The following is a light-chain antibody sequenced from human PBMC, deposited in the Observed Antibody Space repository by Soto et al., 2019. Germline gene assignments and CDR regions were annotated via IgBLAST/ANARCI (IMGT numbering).Light chain of an antibody. CDR1: SSNIGSNY. Sequence: QAVVTQPPSASGTPGQRVTISCSGSSSNIGSNYVYWYQQLPGTAPKLLIYSNNQRPSGVPDRFSGSKSGTSASLAISGLRSEDGADYYCAAWDDSLSAWVFGGGTKLTVL. CDR3: AAWDDSLSAWV. CDR2: SNN. J-gene: IGLJ3*02. V-gene: IGLV1-47*02.